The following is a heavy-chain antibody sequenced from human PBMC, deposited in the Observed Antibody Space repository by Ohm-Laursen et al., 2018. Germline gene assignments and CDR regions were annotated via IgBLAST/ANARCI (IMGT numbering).Heavy chain of an antibody. CDR2: IWYDGSNK. D-gene: IGHD2-8*01. Sequence: SLRLSCAASGFTFSSYGMHWVRQAPGKGLEWVAVIWYDGSNKYYADSVKGRFTISRDNSKNTLYLQMNSLRAEDTAIYYCATTSLEGVFDYWGQGTLVTVSS. CDR1: GFTFSSYG. J-gene: IGHJ4*02. CDR3: ATTSLEGVFDY. V-gene: IGHV3-33*01.